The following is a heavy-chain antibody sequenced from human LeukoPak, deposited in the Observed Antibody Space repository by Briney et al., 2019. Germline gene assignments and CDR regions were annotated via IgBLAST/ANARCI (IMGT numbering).Heavy chain of an antibody. V-gene: IGHV3-21*01. Sequence: PGGSLRLSCAASGFTFSSYSMNWVRQAPGKGLEWVSSISSSSSYICYADSVKGRFTISRDNAKNSLYLQMNSLRAEDTAVYYCARDPFGIVVVPAANDYWGQGTLVTVSS. J-gene: IGHJ4*02. CDR3: ARDPFGIVVVPAANDY. D-gene: IGHD2-2*01. CDR2: ISSSSSYI. CDR1: GFTFSSYS.